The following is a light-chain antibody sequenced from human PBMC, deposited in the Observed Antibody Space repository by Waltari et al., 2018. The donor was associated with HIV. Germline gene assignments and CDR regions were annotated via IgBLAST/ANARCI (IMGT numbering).Light chain of an antibody. J-gene: IGKJ1*01. CDR1: QDIRNY. CDR2: DAS. Sequence: DIQMTQSPSSLSASEGDRVTITCQASQDIRNYLNWFQQKPGKPPKFLIYDASNLETGVPSRFSGSGSGTEFTFTISSLQPEDIATYYCQQYDDLPRTFGQGTKVEIK. V-gene: IGKV1-33*01. CDR3: QQYDDLPRT.